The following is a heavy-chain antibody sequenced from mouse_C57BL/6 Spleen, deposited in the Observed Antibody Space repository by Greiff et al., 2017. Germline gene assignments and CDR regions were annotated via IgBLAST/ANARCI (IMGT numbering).Heavy chain of an antibody. D-gene: IGHD2-2*01. CDR3: ARGGDGYDRNYYAMDY. Sequence: EVQLQQSGPELVKPGASVKISCKASGYSFTGYYIPWVKQSHGNILDWIGYIYPYNGVSSYNQKFKGKATLTVDKSSSTAYMELRSLTSEDSAVYDCARGGDGYDRNYYAMDYWGQGTSVTVSS. V-gene: IGHV1-31*01. J-gene: IGHJ4*01. CDR2: IYPYNGVS. CDR1: GYSFTGYY.